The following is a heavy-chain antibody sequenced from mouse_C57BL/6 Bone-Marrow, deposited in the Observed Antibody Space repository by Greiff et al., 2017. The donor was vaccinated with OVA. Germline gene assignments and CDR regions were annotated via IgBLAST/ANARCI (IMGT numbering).Heavy chain of an antibody. J-gene: IGHJ2*01. CDR2: INPSSGYT. CDR3: ARWGGYYGNLDY. CDR1: GYTFTSYT. Sequence: VQLQQSGAELARPGASVKMSCKASGYTFTSYTMHWVKQRPGQGLEWIGYINPSSGYTKSHQKFKDTATLTADKSSSTAYMQLSSLTSEDSAVYYCARWGGYYGNLDYWGQGTTLTVSS. V-gene: IGHV1-4*01. D-gene: IGHD2-1*01.